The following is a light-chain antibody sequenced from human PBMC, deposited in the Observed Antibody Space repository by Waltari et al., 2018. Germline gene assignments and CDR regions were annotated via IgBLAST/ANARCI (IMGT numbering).Light chain of an antibody. CDR3: CSYAGSSTFVV. Sequence: QSALTQPASVSGSPGQSITISCTGTSSDVGSYNLVSWYQQDPGKAPKLIIYEVSKRAAGVSHRCSGSKSGNTASLTISGLHAEDEADYYCCSYAGSSTFVVFGGGTKLTVL. V-gene: IGLV2-23*02. CDR2: EVS. J-gene: IGLJ2*01. CDR1: SSDVGSYNL.